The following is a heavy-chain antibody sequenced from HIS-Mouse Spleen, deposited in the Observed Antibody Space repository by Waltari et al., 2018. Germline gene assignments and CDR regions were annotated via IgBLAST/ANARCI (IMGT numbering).Heavy chain of an antibody. Sequence: QLQLQESGPGLVKPSETLSLTCTVSGGSISSSSYYWGWLRQPPGKGLEWIGSIYYSGSTYYNPSLKSRVTISVDTSKNQFSLKLSSVTAADTAVYYCARVLRIQLWFDYWGQGTLVTVSS. D-gene: IGHD5-18*01. CDR1: GGSISSSSYY. CDR3: ARVLRIQLWFDY. CDR2: IYYSGST. V-gene: IGHV4-39*07. J-gene: IGHJ4*02.